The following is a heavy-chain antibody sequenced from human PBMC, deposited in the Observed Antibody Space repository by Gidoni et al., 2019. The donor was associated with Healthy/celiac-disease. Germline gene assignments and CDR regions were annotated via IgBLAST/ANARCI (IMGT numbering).Heavy chain of an antibody. CDR1: GFTFSSYG. CDR3: ARDLLRRDGMDV. V-gene: IGHV3-33*01. Sequence: QVQLVESGGRVVQPGRSLRLSCAASGFTFSSYGMHWVRQAPGKGLEWVAVIGYEGSNKDYADSVKGRFTISRDNSKNTLYLQMNSLRAEDTAVYYCARDLLRRDGMDVWGQGTTVTVSS. CDR2: IGYEGSNK. D-gene: IGHD3-16*01. J-gene: IGHJ6*02.